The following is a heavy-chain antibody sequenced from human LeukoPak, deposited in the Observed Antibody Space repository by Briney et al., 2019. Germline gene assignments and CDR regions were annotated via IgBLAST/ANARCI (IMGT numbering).Heavy chain of an antibody. CDR1: GGSINSYS. CDR3: ARDKGDYDYGDYGPRYFQL. D-gene: IGHD4-17*01. V-gene: IGHV4-59*12. Sequence: SETLFLTCTVSGGSINSYSWSWIRQPPGKGLEWIGCINYSGSTNYNPSLKSRVTISGDTSKNQFSLKVSSVSAADTAVYYCARDKGDYDYGDYGPRYFQLWGQGTLVTVSS. CDR2: INYSGST. J-gene: IGHJ1*01.